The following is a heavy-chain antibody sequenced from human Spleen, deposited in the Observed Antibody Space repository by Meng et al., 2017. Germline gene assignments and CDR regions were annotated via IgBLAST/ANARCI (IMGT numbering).Heavy chain of an antibody. D-gene: IGHD4-11*01. J-gene: IGHJ4*02. Sequence: QFHLQPWVAGLFQPSETLPLTCCVLGGSFSYNDWSWIRQPPGKGLEWIGEINHSGGTNYNPSLESRATISVDTSQNNLSLKLSSVTAADSAVYYCARGPTTMAHDFDYWGQGTLVTASS. CDR3: ARGPTTMAHDFDY. CDR2: INHSGGT. CDR1: GGSFSYND. V-gene: IGHV4-34*01.